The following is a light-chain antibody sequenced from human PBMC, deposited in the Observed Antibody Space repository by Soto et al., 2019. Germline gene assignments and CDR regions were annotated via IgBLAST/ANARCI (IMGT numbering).Light chain of an antibody. V-gene: IGKV3-20*01. CDR2: GAS. J-gene: IGKJ2*01. Sequence: EIVLTQSPGTLSLSPGERATLSCMASQSVSSSYLAWYQQKPGQAPRLLIYGASSRATGIPDRFSGSGSGTDFTLTISRLEPEDFAVYYCQQYGSSPPVYTFGQGTKLEIK. CDR1: QSVSSSY. CDR3: QQYGSSPPVYT.